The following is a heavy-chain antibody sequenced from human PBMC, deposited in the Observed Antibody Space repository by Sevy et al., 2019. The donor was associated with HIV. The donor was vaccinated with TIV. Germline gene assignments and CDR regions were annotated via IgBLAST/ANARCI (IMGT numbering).Heavy chain of an antibody. CDR3: ARAMEYSSSWDWFDP. CDR1: GYTFTSYD. Sequence: ASGKVSCKASGYTFTSYDINWVRQATGQGLEWMGWMNPNSGNTGYAQKFQGRVTMTRNTSISTAYMELSSLRSEDTAVYYCARAMEYSSSWDWFDPWGQGTLVTVSS. CDR2: MNPNSGNT. V-gene: IGHV1-8*01. J-gene: IGHJ5*02. D-gene: IGHD6-13*01.